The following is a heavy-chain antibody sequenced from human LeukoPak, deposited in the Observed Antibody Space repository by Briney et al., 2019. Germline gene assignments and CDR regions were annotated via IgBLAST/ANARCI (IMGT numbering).Heavy chain of an antibody. V-gene: IGHV4-59*08. D-gene: IGHD4-23*01. CDR3: VRHWVHDFGGSDWYFDL. J-gene: IGHJ2*01. Sequence: SETLSLTCTASGDSLSRSSWSWIRQSPGGGLEWIGYMFYGGTTNHNPSLKGRVTMSMVTSKDQFSLSLSSVTAADTAVYFCVRHWVHDFGGSDWYFDLWGRGTLVTVSS. CDR2: MFYGGTT. CDR1: GDSLSRSS.